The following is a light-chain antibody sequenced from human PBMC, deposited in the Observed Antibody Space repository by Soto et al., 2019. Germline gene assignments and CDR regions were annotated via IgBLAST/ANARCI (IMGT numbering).Light chain of an antibody. J-gene: IGLJ1*01. CDR2: GNN. V-gene: IGLV1-40*01. Sequence: QSVLTQPPSVSGAPGQTVTISCTGSSSNFGAGYDVHWYQQLPGTAPKLLIYGNNNRPSGVPDRFSGSKSGTSASLAITGLQAEDEGVYYCQSSASSPIGYVFATWPTVTVL. CDR3: QSSASSPIGYV. CDR1: SSNFGAGYD.